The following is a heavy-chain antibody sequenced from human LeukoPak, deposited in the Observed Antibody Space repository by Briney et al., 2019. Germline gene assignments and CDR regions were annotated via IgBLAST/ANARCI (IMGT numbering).Heavy chain of an antibody. V-gene: IGHV4-34*01. Sequence: SETLSLTCAAYGGSFSGYYWSWIRQPPGKGLEWIGEINHSGSTNYNPSLKSRVTISVDTSKNQFSLKLSSVTAADTAVYYCARALRGYSYRPDYWGQGTLVTVSS. CDR1: GGSFSGYY. CDR2: INHSGST. CDR3: ARALRGYSYRPDY. J-gene: IGHJ4*02. D-gene: IGHD5-18*01.